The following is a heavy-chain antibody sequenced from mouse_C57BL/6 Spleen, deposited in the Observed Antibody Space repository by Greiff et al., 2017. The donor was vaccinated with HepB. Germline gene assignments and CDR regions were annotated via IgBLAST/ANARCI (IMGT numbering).Heavy chain of an antibody. J-gene: IGHJ2*01. CDR1: GFTFSDYG. CDR2: ISSGSSTI. CDR3: DRRGDSSGYVDY. V-gene: IGHV5-17*01. Sequence: DVHLVESGGGLVKPGGSLKLSCAASGFTFSDYGMHWVRQAPEKGLEWVAYISSGSSTIYYADTVKGRFTISRDNAKNTLFLQMTSLRSEDTAMYYCDRRGDSSGYVDYWGQGTPLTVSS. D-gene: IGHD3-2*02.